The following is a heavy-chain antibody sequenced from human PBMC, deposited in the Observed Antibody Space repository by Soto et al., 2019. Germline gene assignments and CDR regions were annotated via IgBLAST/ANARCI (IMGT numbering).Heavy chain of an antibody. CDR2: IKQDGSEK. CDR3: ARNPPYYDILTGYYYYFDY. CDR1: GFTFSSYW. Sequence: GGSLRLSCAASGFTFSSYWMSWFRQAPGKGLEWVANIKQDGSEKYYVDSVKGRFTISRDNAKNSLYLQMNSLRAEDTAVYYCARNPPYYDILTGYYYYFDYWGQGTLVTVSS. D-gene: IGHD3-9*01. J-gene: IGHJ4*02. V-gene: IGHV3-7*01.